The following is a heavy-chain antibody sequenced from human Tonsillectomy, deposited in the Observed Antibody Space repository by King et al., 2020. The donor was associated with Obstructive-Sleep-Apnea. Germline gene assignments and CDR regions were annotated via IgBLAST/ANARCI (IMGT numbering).Heavy chain of an antibody. Sequence: QLVQSGAEVKKPGESLRISCKGSGYSFTNYWINWVRQMPGKGLEWMGRIDPIASYTNFSPSFQGHVTISADRSISTVYLQGSGLKASDTAMYYCARQDTYSSGQYYFDYWGQGTLVTVSS. CDR2: IDPIASYT. D-gene: IGHD6-19*01. CDR3: ARQDTYSSGQYYFDY. J-gene: IGHJ4*02. V-gene: IGHV5-10-1*03. CDR1: GYSFTNYW.